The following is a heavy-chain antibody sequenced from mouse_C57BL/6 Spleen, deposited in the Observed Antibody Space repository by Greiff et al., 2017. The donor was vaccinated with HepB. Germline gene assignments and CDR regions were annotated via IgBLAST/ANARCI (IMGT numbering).Heavy chain of an antibody. CDR1: GYTFTSYT. CDR3: ARTSPYAMDY. CDR2: INPSSGYT. Sequence: QVQLQQSGAELARPGASVKMSCKASGYTFTSYTMHWVKQRPGQGLEWIGYINPSSGYTKYNQKFKDKATLTADKSSNTAYMQLSSLTTEDSAIYYCARTSPYAMDYWGQGTSVTVSS. J-gene: IGHJ4*01. V-gene: IGHV1-4*01.